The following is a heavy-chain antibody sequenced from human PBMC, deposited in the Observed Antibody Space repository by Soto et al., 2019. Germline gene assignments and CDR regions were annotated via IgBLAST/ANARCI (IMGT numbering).Heavy chain of an antibody. J-gene: IGHJ6*03. CDR1: GFTFSSYG. CDR2: IWYDGSNK. Sequence: GSLRLSCAASGFTFSSYGMHWVRQAPGKGLEWVAVIWYDGSNKYYADSVKGRFTISRDNSKNTLYLQMNSLRAEDTAVYYCARDGAPITIFGVVITHYYYYYYMDVWGKGTTVTVSS. CDR3: ARDGAPITIFGVVITHYYYYYYMDV. V-gene: IGHV3-33*01. D-gene: IGHD3-3*01.